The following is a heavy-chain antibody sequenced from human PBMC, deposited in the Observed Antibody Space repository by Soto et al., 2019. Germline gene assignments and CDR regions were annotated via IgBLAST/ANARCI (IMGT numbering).Heavy chain of an antibody. D-gene: IGHD1-26*01. CDR1: GFNFDDVA. CDR2: INGNSISI. V-gene: IGHV3-9*01. J-gene: IGHJ6*02. Sequence: GGSLRLSCAASGFNFDDVAMHWVRQVPGKGLEWVSGINGNSISIAYADSVKGRFTISRDNAKNSLYLQMNSLRAEDTALYYCARDMSGGTYNYYYGMDVWGQVTTVTVSS. CDR3: ARDMSGGTYNYYYGMDV.